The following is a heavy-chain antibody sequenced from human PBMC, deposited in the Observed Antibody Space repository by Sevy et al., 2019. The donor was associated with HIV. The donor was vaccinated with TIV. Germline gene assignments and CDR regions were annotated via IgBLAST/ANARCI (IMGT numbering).Heavy chain of an antibody. D-gene: IGHD1-26*01. Sequence: SDTLSLTCAVYGGSFSGFYWSWIRQPPGKGLEWIGEIIPSGNTNYNPSLKSRATISIDTSKNQFSLKLKSVTAADTAMYFCARGQWEHLYWGQGTLVTVSS. CDR2: IIPSGNT. V-gene: IGHV4-34*01. CDR3: ARGQWEHLY. CDR1: GGSFSGFY. J-gene: IGHJ4*02.